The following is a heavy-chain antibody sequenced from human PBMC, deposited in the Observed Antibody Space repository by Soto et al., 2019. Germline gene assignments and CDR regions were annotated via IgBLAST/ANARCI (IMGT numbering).Heavy chain of an antibody. D-gene: IGHD6-6*01. CDR1: GYTFTSYG. V-gene: IGHV1-18*01. CDR2: ISAYNGNT. CDR3: ARDASLVDYYYGMDV. J-gene: IGHJ6*02. Sequence: QVQLVQSGAEVKKPGASVKVSCKASGYTFTSYGLTWVRQAPGQGLEWMGWISAYNGNTNYAPKLQGRVTMTTDTSTRTAYMELRSLRSDDTAVYYCARDASLVDYYYGMDVWGQGTTVTVSS.